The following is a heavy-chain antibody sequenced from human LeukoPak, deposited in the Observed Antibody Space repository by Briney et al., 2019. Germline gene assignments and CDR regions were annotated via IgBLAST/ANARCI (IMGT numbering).Heavy chain of an antibody. CDR2: IRSNSDGGTI. D-gene: IGHD3-22*01. CDR3: ATDFYDST. Sequence: GGSLRLSCATSGFSFYNAWMNWVRQAPEKGLEWVGRIRSNSDGGTIDYAAPVKGRFTLSRDDSKDTLYLQMNSLQTEDTAVYYCATDFYDSTWGQGTLVTVSS. V-gene: IGHV3-15*07. CDR1: GFSFYNAW. J-gene: IGHJ5*02.